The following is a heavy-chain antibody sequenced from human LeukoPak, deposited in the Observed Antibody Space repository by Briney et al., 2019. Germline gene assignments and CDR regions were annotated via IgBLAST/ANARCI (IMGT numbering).Heavy chain of an antibody. Sequence: ASVKVSCKASGYTFTSYAMNWVRQAPGQGLEWMGWINPNSGGTNYAQKFQGRVTMTRDTSISTAYMELSRLRSDDTAVYYCARTLWFGEPPSDAFDIWGQGTMVTVSS. J-gene: IGHJ3*02. CDR1: GYTFTSYA. D-gene: IGHD3-10*01. V-gene: IGHV1-2*02. CDR2: INPNSGGT. CDR3: ARTLWFGEPPSDAFDI.